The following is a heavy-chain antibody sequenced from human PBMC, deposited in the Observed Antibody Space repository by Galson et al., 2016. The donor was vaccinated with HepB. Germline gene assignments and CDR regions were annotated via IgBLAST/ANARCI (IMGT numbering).Heavy chain of an antibody. CDR1: DDFTTSYY. D-gene: IGHD5-24*01. Sequence: SETLSLTCSVSDDFTTSYYWNWIRQAPGKGLEWIGYIYYSGSTTYNPSLKSRVTMSVDTSKNQFSLKLISVTAADTAVYYCAREINGDGYNYFDYWGQGTQVIVSS. CDR2: IYYSGST. J-gene: IGHJ4*02. CDR3: AREINGDGYNYFDY. V-gene: IGHV4-59*01.